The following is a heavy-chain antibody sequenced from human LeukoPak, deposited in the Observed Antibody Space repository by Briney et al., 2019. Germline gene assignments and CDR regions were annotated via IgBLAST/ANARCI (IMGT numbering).Heavy chain of an antibody. CDR1: GYTFTGYY. Sequence: APVKVSCKASGYTFTGYYMHWVRQAPGQGLEGMGWINPNSGGTNYAQKFQGRVTMTRDTSISTAYMELSRLRSDDTAVYYCARGSRELELHDYWGQGTLVTVSS. CDR3: ARGSRELELHDY. V-gene: IGHV1-2*02. CDR2: INPNSGGT. J-gene: IGHJ4*02. D-gene: IGHD1-7*01.